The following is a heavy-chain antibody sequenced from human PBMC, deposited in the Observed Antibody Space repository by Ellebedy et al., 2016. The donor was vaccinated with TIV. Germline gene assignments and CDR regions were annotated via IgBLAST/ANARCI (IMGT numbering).Heavy chain of an antibody. J-gene: IGHJ3*02. CDR2: ISGSGGST. V-gene: IGHV3-23*01. D-gene: IGHD3-22*01. Sequence: GGSLRLSXAASGFTSSSYAMSWVRQAPGKGLEWVSSISGSGGSTYYADSVKGRFTISRDNAKSSLYLHMNSLRADDTAVYFCARAEVIGAVRKGAFDIWGHGTVVTVSS. CDR1: GFTSSSYA. CDR3: ARAEVIGAVRKGAFDI.